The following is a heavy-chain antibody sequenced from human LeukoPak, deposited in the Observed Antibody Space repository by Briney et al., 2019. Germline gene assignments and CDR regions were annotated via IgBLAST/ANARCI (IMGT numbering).Heavy chain of an antibody. V-gene: IGHV4-34*01. J-gene: IGHJ5*02. Sequence: SETLSLTCAVYGGSFSGYYWSWIRQPPGKGLEWIGEINHSGSTNYNPSLKSRVTISVDTSKNQFSLKLSSVTAADTAVYYCARLPIVATMRRPNWFDPWGQGTLVTVSS. CDR1: GGSFSGYY. CDR2: INHSGST. CDR3: ARLPIVATMRRPNWFDP. D-gene: IGHD5-12*01.